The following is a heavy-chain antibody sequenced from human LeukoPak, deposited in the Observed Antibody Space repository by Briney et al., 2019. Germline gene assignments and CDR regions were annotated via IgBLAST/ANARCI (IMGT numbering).Heavy chain of an antibody. CDR1: GYKFKNYG. D-gene: IGHD4-11*01. V-gene: IGHV1-18*01. J-gene: IGHJ4*02. CDR2: VRADNGKT. Sequence: GASVKVSCKTSGYKFKNYGISWVRQAPGQGLEWMGWVRADNGKTDYTQKFHDRVTMTADTSTNTAYMELRSLRSDDTAVYCARDRSNSDFWGQGTLVTVS. CDR3: ARDRSNSDF.